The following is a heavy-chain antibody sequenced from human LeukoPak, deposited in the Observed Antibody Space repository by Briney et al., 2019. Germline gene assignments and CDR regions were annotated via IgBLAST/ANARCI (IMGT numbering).Heavy chain of an antibody. J-gene: IGHJ4*02. CDR3: ARALRGYSYGYLGY. CDR1: GYTFTCYY. CDR2: INPNSGGT. Sequence: GASVKVSCKASGYTFTCYYMHWVGQAPGQGLEWMGRINPNSGGTNYAQKFQGRVTMTRDTSISTAYMELSRLRSDDTAVYYCARALRGYSYGYLGYWGQGTLVTVSS. D-gene: IGHD5-18*01. V-gene: IGHV1-2*06.